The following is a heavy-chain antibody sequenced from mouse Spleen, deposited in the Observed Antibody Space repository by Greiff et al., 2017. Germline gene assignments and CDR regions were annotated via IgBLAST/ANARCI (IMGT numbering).Heavy chain of an antibody. Sequence: EVKLMESGGGLVKPGGSLKLSCVASGFTFSDYGMHWVRQAPEKGLEWVAYISSGSSTIYYADTVKGRFTISRDNAKNTLFLQMTSLRSEDTAMYYRARGDCLDYWGQGTTLTVSS. J-gene: IGHJ2*01. V-gene: IGHV5-17*01. D-gene: IGHD3-3*01. CDR3: ARGDCLDY. CDR2: ISSGSSTI. CDR1: GFTFSDYG.